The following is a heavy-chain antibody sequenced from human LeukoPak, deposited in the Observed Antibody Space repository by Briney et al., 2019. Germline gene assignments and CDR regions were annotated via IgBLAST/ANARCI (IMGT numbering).Heavy chain of an antibody. J-gene: IGHJ6*03. D-gene: IGHD2-2*01. Sequence: GRSLRLSCAASGFTFDDYAMHWVRQAPGKGLEWVSGISWNSGSIGYADSVKGRFTISRDNAKNSLYLQMNSLRAEDTALYYCAKSVVPAAKRIYYYMDVWGKGTTVTVSS. CDR3: AKSVVPAAKRIYYYMDV. V-gene: IGHV3-9*01. CDR2: ISWNSGSI. CDR1: GFTFDDYA.